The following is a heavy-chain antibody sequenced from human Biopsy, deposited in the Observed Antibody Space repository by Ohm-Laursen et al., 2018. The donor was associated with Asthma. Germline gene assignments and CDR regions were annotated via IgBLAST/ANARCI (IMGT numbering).Heavy chain of an antibody. CDR1: GYTFNGVG. V-gene: IGHV1-18*01. CDR3: ARAVDYSHYYGIDV. J-gene: IGHJ6*02. D-gene: IGHD3-10*01. Sequence: VSSVKVSCKTSGYTFNGVGITWVRQAPGQGLEWMGWISVYNGNTKIAQKLQDRVTMITDTSTSTAYMELRSLRSDDTAVYFCARAVDYSHYYGIDVWGQGTTVTVS. CDR2: ISVYNGNT.